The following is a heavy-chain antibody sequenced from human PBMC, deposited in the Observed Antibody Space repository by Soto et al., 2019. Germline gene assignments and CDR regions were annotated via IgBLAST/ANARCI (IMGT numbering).Heavy chain of an antibody. J-gene: IGHJ4*02. Sequence: ASVKVSCKASGYTFTSYYMHWVRQAPGQGLEWMGGIVPNVGTVNYAQKFRGKVTITADKSTGTAYMELSSLRSEDTALYYCARRDTSGFLRYFDNWGQGTQVTVSS. CDR1: GYTFTSYY. CDR2: IVPNVGTV. V-gene: IGHV1-69*06. D-gene: IGHD3-3*01. CDR3: ARRDTSGFLRYFDN.